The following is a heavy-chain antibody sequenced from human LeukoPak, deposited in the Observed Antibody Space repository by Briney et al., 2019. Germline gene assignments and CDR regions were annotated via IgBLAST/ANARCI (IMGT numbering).Heavy chain of an antibody. CDR1: GVPFSNYY. D-gene: IGHD6-19*01. CDR2: INHSGYT. V-gene: IGHV4-34*01. Sequence: PSETLSLTCGVSGVPFSNYYWRWVRQSPTQGLEWIGEINHSGYTNYNPSLKSRVTMSIDTSKNQFSLKLTSVTAADAGVYYCTRAVAGHPDWGQGTLVTVSS. CDR3: TRAVAGHPD. J-gene: IGHJ4*02.